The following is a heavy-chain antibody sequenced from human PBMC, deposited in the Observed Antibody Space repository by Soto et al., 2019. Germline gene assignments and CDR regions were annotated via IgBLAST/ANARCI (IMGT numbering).Heavy chain of an antibody. CDR1: GDTFSFYT. D-gene: IGHD3-16*01. CDR3: AESYGAVCRAFDY. J-gene: IGHJ4*01. V-gene: IGHV1-69*02. Sequence: QVQLVQSGTEVKKPGSSVKVSCKASGDTFSFYTINWVRQAPGLGLEWVGRINPIVSMSNYAQKFQGRVSMTAYKSTSTGYMELRCLRSDGTAMYFCAESYGAVCRAFDYCGHGALVIVSS. CDR2: INPIVSMS.